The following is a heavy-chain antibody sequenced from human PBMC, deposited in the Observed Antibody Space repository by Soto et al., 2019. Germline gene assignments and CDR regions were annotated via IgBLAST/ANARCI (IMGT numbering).Heavy chain of an antibody. D-gene: IGHD4-17*01. J-gene: IGHJ4*02. CDR2: IYPSDSDT. V-gene: IGHV5-51*01. Sequence: GESLKISCQVSGYTSTIYWIGWVRQMPGKGLEWMGIIYPSDSDTRYSPSFQGRVTISADQSINTAYLQWDSLKASDTAIYYCARPANTVADHFDLWGQGTPVTVSS. CDR3: ARPANTVADHFDL. CDR1: GYTSTIYW.